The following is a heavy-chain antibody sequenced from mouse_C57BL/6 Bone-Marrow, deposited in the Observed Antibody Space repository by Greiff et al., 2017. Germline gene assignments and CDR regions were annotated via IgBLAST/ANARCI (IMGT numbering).Heavy chain of an antibody. V-gene: IGHV1-82*01. CDR2: IYPGDGDT. J-gene: IGHJ2*01. Sequence: VQLQQSGPELVKPGASVKISCKASGYAFSSSWMNWVKQRPGRGLEWIGRIYPGDGDTNYNGKFKGKATLTADKSSSTAYMQLSSLTSEDSAVYFCARNPYYYGSSYVDYWGQGTTLTVSS. CDR3: ARNPYYYGSSYVDY. D-gene: IGHD1-1*01. CDR1: GYAFSSSW.